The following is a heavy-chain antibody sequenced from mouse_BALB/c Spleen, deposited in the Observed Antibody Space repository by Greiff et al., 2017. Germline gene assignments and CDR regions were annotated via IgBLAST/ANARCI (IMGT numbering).Heavy chain of an antibody. CDR3: TKGYGSFYYFDY. D-gene: IGHD1-1*01. CDR2: INPSNGGT. CDR1: GYTFTSYY. J-gene: IGHJ2*01. Sequence: QVQLKQPGAELVKPGASVKLSCKASGYTFTSYYMYWVKQRPGQGLEWIGGINPSNGGTNFNEKFKSKATLTVDKSSSTAYMQLSSLTSEDSAVYYCTKGYGSFYYFDYWGQGTTLTVSS. V-gene: IGHV1S81*02.